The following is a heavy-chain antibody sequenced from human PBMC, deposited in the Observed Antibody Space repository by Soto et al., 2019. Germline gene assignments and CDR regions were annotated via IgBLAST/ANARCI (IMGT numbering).Heavy chain of an antibody. J-gene: IGHJ5*02. CDR2: INTKTGGT. CDR3: ARVGPTGWFDP. CDR1: GYSLTDYY. V-gene: IGHV1-2*02. Sequence: QVHLVQSGAEVKKPGASVKVSCKASGYSLTDYYMHWVRQAPGQGLEWMGWINTKTGGTNYAQRVQGRVTMTGYTSINTAYMELSRRRSDDTAVYYCARVGPTGWFDPWGQGTVVTVSS.